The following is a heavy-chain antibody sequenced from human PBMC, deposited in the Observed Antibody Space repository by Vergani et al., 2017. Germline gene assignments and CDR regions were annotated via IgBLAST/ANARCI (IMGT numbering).Heavy chain of an antibody. CDR2: IYYSGST. CDR1: GGSISSYY. V-gene: IGHV4-59*08. J-gene: IGHJ4*02. D-gene: IGHD2-2*03. Sequence: QVQLQESGPGLVKPSETLSLTCTVSGGSISSYYWSWIRQPPGKGLEWIGYIYYSGSTNYNPSLKSRVTISVDTSKNQFSLKLSSVTAADTAVYYCARHEGDGYGSYLDYWGQGTLVTVSS. CDR3: ARHEGDGYGSYLDY.